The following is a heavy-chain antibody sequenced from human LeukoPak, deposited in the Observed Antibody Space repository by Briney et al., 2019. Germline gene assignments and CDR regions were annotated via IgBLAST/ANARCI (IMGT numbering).Heavy chain of an antibody. D-gene: IGHD3-10*02. CDR2: ISYDGSNK. CDR3: AKGSKLSSAAIPYYYYMDV. Sequence: GGSLRLSCVASGFTFSRYWMHWVRQAPGKGLEWVAVISYDGSNKYYADSVKGRFTISRDNSKNTLYLQMNSLRAEDTAVYYCAKGSKLSSAAIPYYYYMDVWGKGTTVTVSS. J-gene: IGHJ6*03. CDR1: GFTFSRYW. V-gene: IGHV3-30*18.